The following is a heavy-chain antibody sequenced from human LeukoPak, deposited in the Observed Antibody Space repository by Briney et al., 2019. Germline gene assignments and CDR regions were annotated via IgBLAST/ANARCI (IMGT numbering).Heavy chain of an antibody. CDR2: IYTNGNT. CDR1: GASITSGYYY. J-gene: IGHJ5*02. V-gene: IGHV4-61*02. D-gene: IGHD2-2*01. CDR3: ARDLWKIIIRYQPPVNWFDP. Sequence: PSETLSLTCTVSGASITSGYYYWSWIRQPAGKGLEWIGRIYTNGNTNYNPSLKSRVTISVDTSKNQFSLKLSSVTAADTAVYYCARDLWKIIIRYQPPVNWFDPWGQGTLVTVSS.